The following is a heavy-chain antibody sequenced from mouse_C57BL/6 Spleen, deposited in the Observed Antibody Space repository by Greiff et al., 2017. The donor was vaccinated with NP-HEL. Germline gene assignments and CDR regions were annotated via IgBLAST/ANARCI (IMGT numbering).Heavy chain of an antibody. J-gene: IGHJ3*01. CDR2: INPNNGGT. Sequence: EVQLQQSGPELVKPGASVKISCKASGYTFTDYYMNWVKQSHGKSLEWIGDINPNNGGTSYNQKFKGKATLTVDKSSSTAYMELRSLTSEDSAVYYCARRGGYDYVLFAYWGQGTLVTVSA. CDR1: GYTFTDYY. V-gene: IGHV1-26*01. CDR3: ARRGGYDYVLFAY. D-gene: IGHD2-4*01.